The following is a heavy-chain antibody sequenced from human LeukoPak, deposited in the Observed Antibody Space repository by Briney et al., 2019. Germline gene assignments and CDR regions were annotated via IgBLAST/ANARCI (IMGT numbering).Heavy chain of an antibody. D-gene: IGHD2-2*01. CDR2: IYYSGST. CDR1: GGSISSYY. J-gene: IGHJ5*02. Sequence: PSETLSLTCTASGGSISSYYWSWIRQPPGKGLEWIGYIYYSGSTNYNPSLKSRVTISVDTSKNQFSLKLSSVTAADTAVYYCARQGGYCSSTSCYQVRFDPWGQGTLVTVSS. V-gene: IGHV4-59*08. CDR3: ARQGGYCSSTSCYQVRFDP.